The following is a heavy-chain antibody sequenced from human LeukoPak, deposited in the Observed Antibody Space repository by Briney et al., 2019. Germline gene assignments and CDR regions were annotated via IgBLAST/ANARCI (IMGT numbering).Heavy chain of an antibody. D-gene: IGHD3-22*01. V-gene: IGHV3-23*01. J-gene: IGHJ4*02. CDR2: ISGSGGST. CDR3: AKDYDSSGYYSTSANY. Sequence: GGSLRLSCAASGFTFSGYAMSWVRQAPGKGLEWVSAISGSGGSTYYADSVKGRFTISRDNSKNTLYLQMNSLRAEDTAVYYCAKDYDSSGYYSTSANYWGQGTLVTVSS. CDR1: GFTFSGYA.